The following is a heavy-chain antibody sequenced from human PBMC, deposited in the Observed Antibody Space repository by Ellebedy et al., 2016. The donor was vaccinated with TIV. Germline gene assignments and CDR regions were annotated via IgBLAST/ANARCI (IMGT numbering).Heavy chain of an antibody. J-gene: IGHJ1*01. CDR2: IKSKTDGGTT. CDR3: TTVEGLLAYCGGDCYSLYFQH. V-gene: IGHV3-15*01. CDR1: GFTFSNAW. D-gene: IGHD2-21*02. Sequence: PGGSLRLSCAASGFTFSNAWMSWVRQAPGKGLEWVGRIKSKTDGGTTDYAAPVKGRFTISRDDSKNTLYLQMNSLKTEDTAVYYCTTVEGLLAYCGGDCYSLYFQHWGQGTLVTVSS.